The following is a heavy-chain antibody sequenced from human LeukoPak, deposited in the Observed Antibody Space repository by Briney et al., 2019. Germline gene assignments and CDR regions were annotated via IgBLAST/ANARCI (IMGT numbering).Heavy chain of an antibody. Sequence: NPSETLSLTCAVYGGSFSGYYWSWIRQPPGKGLEWIGEINHSGSTNYNPSLKSRVTISVDTSKNQFSLKLSSVTAADTAVYYCARSGYDFRSGCCSGGSCRKFDYWGQGTLVTVSS. J-gene: IGHJ4*02. CDR1: GGSFSGYY. CDR2: INHSGST. D-gene: IGHD2-15*01. V-gene: IGHV4-34*01. CDR3: ARSGYDFRSGCCSGGSCRKFDY.